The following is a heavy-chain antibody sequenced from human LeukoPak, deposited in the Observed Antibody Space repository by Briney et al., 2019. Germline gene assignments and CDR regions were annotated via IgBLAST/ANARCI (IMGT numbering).Heavy chain of an antibody. Sequence: GGSLRLPCAASGFTFSSYSMNWVRQAPGKGLEWVSSISSSSSYIYYADSVKGRFTIPRDNAKNSLYLQMNSLRAEDTAVYYCASLSGSYPVDYWGQGTLVTVSS. CDR3: ASLSGSYPVDY. V-gene: IGHV3-21*01. CDR1: GFTFSSYS. CDR2: ISSSSSYI. D-gene: IGHD1-26*01. J-gene: IGHJ4*02.